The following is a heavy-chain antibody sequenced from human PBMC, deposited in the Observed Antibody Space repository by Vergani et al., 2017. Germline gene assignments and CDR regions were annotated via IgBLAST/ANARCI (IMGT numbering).Heavy chain of an antibody. CDR1: GGSISSYY. J-gene: IGHJ3*02. CDR2: IYYSGST. D-gene: IGHD3-10*01. Sequence: QVQLQESGPGLVKPSETLSLTCTVSGGSISSYYWSWIRQPPGKGLEWIGYIYYSGSTNYNPSLKSRVTKSVDTSKNQFSLKLSSVTAADTAVYYCARAVWMVRGVIPGAFDIWGQGTMVTVSS. V-gene: IGHV4-59*01. CDR3: ARAVWMVRGVIPGAFDI.